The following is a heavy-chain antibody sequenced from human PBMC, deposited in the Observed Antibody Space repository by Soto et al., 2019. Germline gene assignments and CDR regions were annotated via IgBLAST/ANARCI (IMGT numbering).Heavy chain of an antibody. J-gene: IGHJ5*02. Sequence: QITLKESGPTLVKPTQTLTLTCIFSGFSLRTSGVGVGWIRQPPGKALEWLGFIYWNDDNRYSPSLKSRLTITKDTSKNPVVLTMTNMDPVDTATYYCAKSGSSGWYGWFDPWGQGTLVTVSS. CDR3: AKSGSSGWYGWFDP. D-gene: IGHD6-19*01. V-gene: IGHV2-5*01. CDR1: GFSLRTSGVG. CDR2: IYWNDDN.